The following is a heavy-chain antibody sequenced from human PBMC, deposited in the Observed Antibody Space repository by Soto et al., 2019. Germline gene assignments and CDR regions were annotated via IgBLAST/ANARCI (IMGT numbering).Heavy chain of an antibody. CDR1: GYTFTSYG. J-gene: IGHJ6*02. CDR3: ARDLPTARIAAADHYYYYGMDV. Sequence: ASVKVSCKASGYTFTSYGISWVRQAPGQGLEWMGWISAYNGNTNYAQKLQGRVTMTTDTSTSTAYMELRSLRSDDTAVYYCARDLPTARIAAADHYYYYGMDVWGQGTTVTVSS. CDR2: ISAYNGNT. D-gene: IGHD6-13*01. V-gene: IGHV1-18*04.